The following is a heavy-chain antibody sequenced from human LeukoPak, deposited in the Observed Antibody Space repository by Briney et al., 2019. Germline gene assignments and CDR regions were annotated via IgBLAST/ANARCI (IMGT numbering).Heavy chain of an antibody. CDR3: ARCSSGWYDSYFNF. V-gene: IGHV3-23*01. CDR2: ISASGNST. D-gene: IGHD6-19*01. Sequence: GGSLRLSCATSGCTLRSHARSWVRKAPGKGLEWVSSISASGNSTFYADSVKGRFTISRDNSKNSLFLQMNSLRAEDTAVYFCARCSSGWYDSYFNFWGQGTLVTVSS. J-gene: IGHJ4*02. CDR1: GCTLRSHA.